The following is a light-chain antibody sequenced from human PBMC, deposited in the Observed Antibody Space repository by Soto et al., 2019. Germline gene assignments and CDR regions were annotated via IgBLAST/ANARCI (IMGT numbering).Light chain of an antibody. CDR3: SSYAGSDNYVV. J-gene: IGLJ2*01. CDR2: EVS. CDR1: SSDVGGYNS. Sequence: QSALTQPPSASGYPGQSVTISCTGTSSDVGGYNSVSWYRQHPGKAPKLMIYEVSRRPSGVPDRFSASKSGNTASLTVSGLQAEDEADYYCSSYAGSDNYVVFGGGTKVTVL. V-gene: IGLV2-8*01.